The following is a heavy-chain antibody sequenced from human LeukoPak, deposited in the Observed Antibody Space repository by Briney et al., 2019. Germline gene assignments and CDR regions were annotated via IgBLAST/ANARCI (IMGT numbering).Heavy chain of an antibody. D-gene: IGHD3-3*01. Sequence: KPGGSLRLSCAASGFTFSGYSMTWVRQAPGKGLEWVSFISGSSSYIDYVDSVKGRFTISRDNAKNSLYLQMNSLRAEDTAVYYCAIDYDFWSGYYLSRPPHYWGQGILVTVSS. J-gene: IGHJ4*02. V-gene: IGHV3-21*01. CDR2: ISGSSSYI. CDR1: GFTFSGYS. CDR3: AIDYDFWSGYYLSRPPHY.